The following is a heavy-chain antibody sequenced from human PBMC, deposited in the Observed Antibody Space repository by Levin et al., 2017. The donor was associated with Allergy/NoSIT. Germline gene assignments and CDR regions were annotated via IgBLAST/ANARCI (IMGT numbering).Heavy chain of an antibody. CDR2: ISGSGGST. V-gene: IGHV3-23*01. CDR3: AKLAKIVAAGRSGYFDWLLCRGCYYYFDY. Sequence: GESLKISCAASGFTFSSYAMSWVRQAPGKGLEWVSAISGSGGSTYYADSVKGRFTISRDNSKNTLYLQMNSLRAEDTAVYYCAKLAKIVAAGRSGYFDWLLCRGCYYYFDYWGQGTLVTVSS. J-gene: IGHJ4*02. CDR1: GFTFSSYA. D-gene: IGHD3-9*01.